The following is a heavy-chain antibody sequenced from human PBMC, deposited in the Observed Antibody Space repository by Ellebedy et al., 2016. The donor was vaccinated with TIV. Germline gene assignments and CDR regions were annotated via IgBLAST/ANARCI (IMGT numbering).Heavy chain of an antibody. Sequence: GESLKISCAASGFSFSRYAMSWVRQAPGKGLVWVSRINTDGRTIDYADSVKGRFTISRDNAKNTLYLQMNSLRVEDTAVYFCARAGSYRFDYWGQGNLVTVSS. CDR2: INTDGRTI. CDR3: ARAGSYRFDY. V-gene: IGHV3-74*01. J-gene: IGHJ4*02. CDR1: GFSFSRYA. D-gene: IGHD1-26*01.